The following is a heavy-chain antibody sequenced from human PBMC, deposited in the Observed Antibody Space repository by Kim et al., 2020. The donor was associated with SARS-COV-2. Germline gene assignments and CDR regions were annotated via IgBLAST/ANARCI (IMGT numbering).Heavy chain of an antibody. Sequence: SETLSLTCAVYGGSFSGYYWSWVRQPPGKGLELVGEINHSGSTNYNPALKRRVTISVDTSKNQFILKLSSVPAAETAVYYCARGRDYYDSSGLVWGQGTLVT. D-gene: IGHD3-22*01. CDR1: GGSFSGYY. CDR3: ARGRDYYDSSGLV. V-gene: IGHV4-34*01. J-gene: IGHJ4*02. CDR2: INHSGST.